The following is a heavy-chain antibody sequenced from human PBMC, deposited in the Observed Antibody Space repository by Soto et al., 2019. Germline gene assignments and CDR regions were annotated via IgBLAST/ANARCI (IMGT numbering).Heavy chain of an antibody. D-gene: IGHD3-10*01. J-gene: IGHJ6*03. CDR1: GYTFTSYD. CDR2: MNPNSGNT. Sequence: ASVKVSCKASGYTFTSYDINWVRQATGQGLEWMGWMNPNSGNTGYAQKFQGRVTMTRNTSISTAYMELASLRSEDTAVYYCARVRPPGYYYYYMDVWGKGTTVTVSS. V-gene: IGHV1-8*01. CDR3: ARVRPPGYYYYYMDV.